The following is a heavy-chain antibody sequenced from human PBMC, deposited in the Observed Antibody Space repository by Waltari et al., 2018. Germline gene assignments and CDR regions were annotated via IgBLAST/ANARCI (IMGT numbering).Heavy chain of an antibody. J-gene: IGHJ6*02. CDR1: GFTFSKFW. CDR3: TRDKYYYYYGMDV. V-gene: IGHV3-7*03. CDR2: IKQDGSEK. Sequence: EVQLVESGGGLVQPGGSLRLSCAASGFTFSKFWMSWVRQAPGKGPEWVAKIKQDGSEKYDVDSVKGRFTISRDYARNSLYLQMNSLRDEDTAVYYCTRDKYYYYYGMDVWGQGTTVTVSS.